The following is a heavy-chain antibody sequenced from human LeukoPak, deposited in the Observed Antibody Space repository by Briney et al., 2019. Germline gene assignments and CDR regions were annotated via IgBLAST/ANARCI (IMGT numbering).Heavy chain of an antibody. D-gene: IGHD3-10*01. CDR1: GFTFSSYW. J-gene: IGHJ4*02. CDR3: AREGPRLWFGGLPN. Sequence: QSGGSLRLSCAASGFTFSSYWMSWVRQAPGKGLEWVANIKQDGSEKYYVDSVKGRFTISRDNAKNSLYLQMNSLRAEDTAVYYCAREGPRLWFGGLPNWGRGTLVTVSS. V-gene: IGHV3-7*01. CDR2: IKQDGSEK.